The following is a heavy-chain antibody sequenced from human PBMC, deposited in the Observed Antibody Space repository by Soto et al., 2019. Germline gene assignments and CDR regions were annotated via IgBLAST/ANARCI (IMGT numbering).Heavy chain of an antibody. V-gene: IGHV3-30*18. J-gene: IGHJ6*02. CDR2: ISYDGSNK. D-gene: IGHD2-2*01. CDR1: GFTFSSYG. Sequence: QVQLVESGGGVVQPGRSLRLSCAASGFTFSSYGMHWVRQAPGKGLEWVAVISYDGSNKYYADSVKGRFTISRDNSKNTLYLQMNSLRAEETSVYYCAKENQPTYYYYYGMDVWGQGTTVTVSS. CDR3: AKENQPTYYYYYGMDV.